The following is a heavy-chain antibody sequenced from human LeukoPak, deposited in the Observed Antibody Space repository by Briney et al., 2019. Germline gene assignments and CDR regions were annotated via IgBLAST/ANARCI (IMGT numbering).Heavy chain of an antibody. CDR2: VYYSGSV. Sequence: SETLSLTCTVSGGSITGYYWSWIRQPPGKGLEWIAYVYYSGSVNYNPSLQSRVTISVDRSKDQFSLKLSSVTAADTAVYYCARDYLGYGSGKWDDAFDIWGQGTMVTVSS. CDR3: ARDYLGYGSGKWDDAFDI. D-gene: IGHD3-10*01. CDR1: GGSITGYY. V-gene: IGHV4-59*12. J-gene: IGHJ3*02.